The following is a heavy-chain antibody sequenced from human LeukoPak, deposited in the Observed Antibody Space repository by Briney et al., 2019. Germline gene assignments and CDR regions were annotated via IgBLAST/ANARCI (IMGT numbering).Heavy chain of an antibody. V-gene: IGHV3-23*01. CDR3: AKDSLPTAAAGLDAFDI. Sequence: GGSLRLSCAASGFTFSSYAMRWVRQAPGKGLEWVSAISGSGGSTYYADSVKGRFTISRDNSKNTLYLQMHRLRAEATDVYYCAKDSLPTAAAGLDAFDIWGQGTMVTVSS. CDR1: GFTFSSYA. J-gene: IGHJ3*02. D-gene: IGHD6-13*01. CDR2: ISGSGGST.